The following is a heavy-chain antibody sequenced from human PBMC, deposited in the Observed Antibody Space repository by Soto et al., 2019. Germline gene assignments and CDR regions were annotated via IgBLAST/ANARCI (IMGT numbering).Heavy chain of an antibody. CDR2: IYYSGST. CDR3: ARGYYYDTRGPFDI. Sequence: SETLSLTCTVSGGSISSSSYYWGWIRQPPGKGLEWIGSIYYSGSTYYNPSLKSRVTISVDTSKNQFSLKLSSVTAADTAVYYCARGYYYDTRGPFDIWGQGTMVTVSS. J-gene: IGHJ3*02. D-gene: IGHD3-22*01. CDR1: GGSISSSSYY. V-gene: IGHV4-39*07.